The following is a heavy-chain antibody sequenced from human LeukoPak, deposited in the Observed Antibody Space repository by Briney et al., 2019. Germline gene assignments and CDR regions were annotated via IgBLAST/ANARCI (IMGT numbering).Heavy chain of an antibody. CDR3: ARHSGYSGYDWTPNPFDY. Sequence: KTSETLSLTCTVSGGSISSYYWSWIRQPPGKGLEWIGYIYYSGSTNYNPSLKSRVTISVDTSKNQFSLKLSSVTAADMAVYYCARHSGYSGYDWTPNPFDYWGQGTLVTVSS. CDR2: IYYSGST. V-gene: IGHV4-59*08. D-gene: IGHD5-12*01. CDR1: GGSISSYY. J-gene: IGHJ4*02.